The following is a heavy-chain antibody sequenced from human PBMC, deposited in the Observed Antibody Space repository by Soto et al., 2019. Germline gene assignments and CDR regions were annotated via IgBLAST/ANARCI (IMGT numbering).Heavy chain of an antibody. CDR1: GFTFDDYA. CDR2: ISWNSGRI. CDR3: ARDGVTSLTNYNYYYMDV. D-gene: IGHD4-17*01. Sequence: GGSLRLSCAASGFTFDDYAMHWVRQVPGKGLEWVSGISWNSGRIGYADSVRGRFTISRDNAKNSLYLQINSLRAEDAALYYCARDGVTSLTNYNYYYMDVWGKGTTVTVSS. J-gene: IGHJ6*03. V-gene: IGHV3-9*01.